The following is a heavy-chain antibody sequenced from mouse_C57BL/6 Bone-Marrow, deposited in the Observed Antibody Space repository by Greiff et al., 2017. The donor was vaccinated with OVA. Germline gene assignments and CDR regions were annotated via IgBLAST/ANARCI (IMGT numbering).Heavy chain of an antibody. CDR2: IYPGDGDT. V-gene: IGHV1-80*01. CDR3: ARGGPAWFAY. Sequence: VKLMESGAELVKPGASVKISCKASGYAFSSYWMNWVKQRPGKGLEWIGQIYPGDGDTNYNGKFKGKATLTADKSSSTAYMQLSSLTSEDSAVYFCARGGPAWFAYWGQGTLVTVSA. J-gene: IGHJ3*01. CDR1: GYAFSSYW.